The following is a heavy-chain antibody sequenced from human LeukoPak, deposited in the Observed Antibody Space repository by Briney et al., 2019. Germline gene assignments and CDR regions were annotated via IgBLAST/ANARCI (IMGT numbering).Heavy chain of an antibody. D-gene: IGHD3-10*01. Sequence: ASVKVSCKASGYTFTSYDISWVRQAPGQGLDWMGWISAYNGNTNYAQKLQGRITMATDTSTSTAYMELRSLRSDDTAVYYCARGRVYGSGSYYPPDAFDIWGQGTMVTVSS. CDR3: ARGRVYGSGSYYPPDAFDI. J-gene: IGHJ3*02. V-gene: IGHV1-18*01. CDR2: ISAYNGNT. CDR1: GYTFTSYD.